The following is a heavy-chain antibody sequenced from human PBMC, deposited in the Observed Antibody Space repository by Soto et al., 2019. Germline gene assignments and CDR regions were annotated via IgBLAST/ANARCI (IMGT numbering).Heavy chain of an antibody. D-gene: IGHD2-21*01. Sequence: EVQLVESGGGLVQPGGSLKLSCAASGFTFTDSAIHWVRQASGKRPEWVGRIRNKVNTYATAYAASVKGRFTISRDDATGTTYLQMNSLKTEDTAVYYCSRRRDWTATDPLDYWGQGTLVTVSS. J-gene: IGHJ4*02. V-gene: IGHV3-73*02. CDR2: IRNKVNTYAT. CDR1: GFTFTDSA. CDR3: SRRRDWTATDPLDY.